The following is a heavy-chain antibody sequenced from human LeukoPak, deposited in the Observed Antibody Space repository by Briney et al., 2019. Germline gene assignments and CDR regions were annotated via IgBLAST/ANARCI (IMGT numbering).Heavy chain of an antibody. CDR3: ARHKGPYDRKSPFDY. CDR1: GFTFSSHA. Sequence: GGSLRLSCAASGFTFSSHAMHWVRQAPDKGLEWVAVIWFDGTNKWYVDSVQGRFSISRDNSKNTLYLEMNSLRAEDTAVYYCARHKGPYDRKSPFDYWGQGTLVTVSS. CDR2: IWFDGTNK. D-gene: IGHD3-22*01. J-gene: IGHJ4*02. V-gene: IGHV3-33*01.